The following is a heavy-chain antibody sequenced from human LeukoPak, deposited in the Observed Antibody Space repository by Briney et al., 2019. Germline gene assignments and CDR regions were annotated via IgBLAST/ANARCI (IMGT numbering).Heavy chain of an antibody. CDR1: GYTLTELF. D-gene: IGHD3-9*01. CDR3: ATGNYDILTGAYYSGMDV. CDR2: FYAEDGET. V-gene: IGHV1-24*01. Sequence: ASVKVSCKLSGYTLTELFMHSVRQAPEEGRGWGGGFYAEDGETIYAQKFQGRVTMTEDTSTDTAYMELSSLRSEDTAVYYCATGNYDILTGAYYSGMDVWGQGTTVTVSS. J-gene: IGHJ6*02.